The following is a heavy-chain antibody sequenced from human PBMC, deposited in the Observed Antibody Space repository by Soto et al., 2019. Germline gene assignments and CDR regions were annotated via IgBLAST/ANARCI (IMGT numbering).Heavy chain of an antibody. Sequence: HGQVVQSGDEVKKPGASVKVSFKASGYTFTNYGFSWVRQAPGQGLEWKGRISGYNGNTTYAEKFQGRVPMTTDTSTSTANIELRRLRSDETSVYYCAREGQAPYYYYGMDVWGQGTAVTASS. CDR1: GYTFTNYG. CDR3: AREGQAPYYYYGMDV. V-gene: IGHV1-18*01. J-gene: IGHJ6*02. CDR2: ISGYNGNT.